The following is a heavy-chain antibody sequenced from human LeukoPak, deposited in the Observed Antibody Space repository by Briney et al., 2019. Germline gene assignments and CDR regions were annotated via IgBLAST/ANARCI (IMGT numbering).Heavy chain of an antibody. D-gene: IGHD5-24*01. V-gene: IGHV3-23*01. J-gene: IGHJ4*02. CDR3: AREGDGYNQDY. Sequence: TGGSLRLSCAASGVTFRIYATSWVRQAPGKGLEWVSTISGSGGGTYYADSVKGRFTISRDNSKNTLYLQMNSLRAEDTAVYYCAREGDGYNQDYWGQGTLVTISS. CDR1: GVTFRIYA. CDR2: ISGSGGGT.